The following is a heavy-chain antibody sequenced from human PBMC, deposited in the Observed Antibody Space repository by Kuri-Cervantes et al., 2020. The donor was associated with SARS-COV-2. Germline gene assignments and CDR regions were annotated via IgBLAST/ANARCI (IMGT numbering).Heavy chain of an antibody. Sequence: SETLSLTCAVYGGSFSGYYWSWIRQPPGKGLEWIGEINHSGSTNYNPSLKSRVTISVDTSKNQFSLKLSSVTAADTAVYYCARAGRFGADWYFDLWGHGTLVTVSS. V-gene: IGHV4-34*01. CDR1: GGSFSGYY. CDR2: INHSGST. D-gene: IGHD3-3*01. J-gene: IGHJ2*01. CDR3: ARAGRFGADWYFDL.